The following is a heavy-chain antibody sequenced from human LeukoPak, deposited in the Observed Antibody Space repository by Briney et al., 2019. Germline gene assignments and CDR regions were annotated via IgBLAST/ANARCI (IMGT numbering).Heavy chain of an antibody. CDR2: ISWNSGSI. Sequence: PGRSLRLSCAASGFTFDDYAMHWVRHAPGTGLEWVSGISWNSGSIGYADSVKGRFTISRDNAKNSLYLQMNSLRAEDTALYYCAKPTTMIVVEGYFQHWGQGTLVTVSS. CDR3: AKPTTMIVVEGYFQH. J-gene: IGHJ1*01. D-gene: IGHD3-22*01. CDR1: GFTFDDYA. V-gene: IGHV3-9*01.